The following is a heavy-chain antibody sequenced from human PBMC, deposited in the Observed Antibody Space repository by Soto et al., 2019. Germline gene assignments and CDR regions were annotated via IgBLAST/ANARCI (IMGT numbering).Heavy chain of an antibody. CDR1: GFSLNTYGVG. V-gene: IGHV2-5*02. CDR2: IYWDNDK. D-gene: IGHD3-16*01. CDR3: ARALGSWGAYYYDY. J-gene: IGHJ4*02. Sequence: QITLKESGPTLVKPTQTLTLTCTVSGFSLNTYGVGVGWIRQPPGKALEWLALIYWDNDKRYRPSLKSRLTITKDTSKNQVVLTMTNMDPVDAGTYYCARALGSWGAYYYDYWGQGTLLTVSS.